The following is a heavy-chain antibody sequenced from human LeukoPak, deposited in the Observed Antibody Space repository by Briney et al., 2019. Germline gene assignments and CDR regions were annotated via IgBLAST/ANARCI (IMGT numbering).Heavy chain of an antibody. CDR3: ARTNGGYEYN. Sequence: GASVKVSCKASGYTFTGYYMHWVRQAPGQGLEWMGWINPYSGDTMYAQKFQGRATMTRDTSISTAYMELNRLRSDDTAVYYCARTNGGYEYNWGQGTLVIVSS. CDR1: GYTFTGYY. CDR2: INPYSGDT. V-gene: IGHV1-2*02. D-gene: IGHD5-12*01. J-gene: IGHJ4*02.